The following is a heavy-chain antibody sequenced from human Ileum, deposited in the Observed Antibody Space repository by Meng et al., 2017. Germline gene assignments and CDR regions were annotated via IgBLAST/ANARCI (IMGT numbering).Heavy chain of an antibody. CDR3: AADVPEYVPQIDY. D-gene: IGHD2-2*01. CDR1: GFSFRNAW. CDR2: VRSKTYGETR. Sequence: GESLKISCAASGFSFRNAWMSWVRQAPGKGLEWVGRVRSKTYGETREYAAPVNGRFIISRDDSKNMVYLEVNSLKTEDTAVYYCAADVPEYVPQIDYWGQGTWVTVSS. V-gene: IGHV3-15*01. J-gene: IGHJ4*02.